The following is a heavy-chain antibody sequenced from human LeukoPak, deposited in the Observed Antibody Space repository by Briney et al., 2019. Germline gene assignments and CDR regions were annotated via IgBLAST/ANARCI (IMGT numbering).Heavy chain of an antibody. V-gene: IGHV3-11*01. CDR3: ARGHLNPWIQLWKRDAFDI. CDR1: GFTFSDYY. CDR2: ISSSGSTI. D-gene: IGHD5-18*01. Sequence: GGSLRLSCAASGFTFSDYYMSWIRQAPGKELEWVSYISSSGSTIYYADSVKGRFTISRDNAKNSLYLQMNSLRAEDTAVYYCARGHLNPWIQLWKRDAFDIWGQGTMVTVSS. J-gene: IGHJ3*02.